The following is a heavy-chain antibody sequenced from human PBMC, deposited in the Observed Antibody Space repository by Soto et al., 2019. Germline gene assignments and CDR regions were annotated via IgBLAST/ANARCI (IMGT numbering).Heavy chain of an antibody. CDR2: ISSSSSYI. Sequence: GGSLRLSCAASGFTFSSYSMNWVRQAPGKGLEWVSSISSSSSYIYYADSVKGRFTVSRDNAKNSLYLQMNSLRAEDTAVYYCARGVVVVPAAPRFYYGMDVWGQGPTVTVSS. CDR1: GFTFSSYS. V-gene: IGHV3-21*01. CDR3: ARGVVVVPAAPRFYYGMDV. D-gene: IGHD2-2*01. J-gene: IGHJ6*02.